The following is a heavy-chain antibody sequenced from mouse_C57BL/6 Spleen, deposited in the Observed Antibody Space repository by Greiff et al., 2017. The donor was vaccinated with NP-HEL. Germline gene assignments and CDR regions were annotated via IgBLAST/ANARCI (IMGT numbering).Heavy chain of an antibody. J-gene: IGHJ3*01. CDR3: ARWNYYGSRGSAY. CDR2: IYPGSGST. CDR1: GYTFTSYW. D-gene: IGHD1-1*01. Sequence: QVQLQQPGAELVKPGASVKMSCKASGYTFTSYWITWVKQRPGQGLEWIGDIYPGSGSTNYNEKFKSKATLTVDTSSSTAYMQLSSLTSEDAAVYYCARWNYYGSRGSAYWGQGTLVTVSA. V-gene: IGHV1-55*01.